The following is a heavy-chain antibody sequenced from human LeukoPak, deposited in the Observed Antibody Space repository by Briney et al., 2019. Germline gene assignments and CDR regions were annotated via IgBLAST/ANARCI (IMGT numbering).Heavy chain of an antibody. Sequence: GGSLRLSCAASRFTFSSYAMHWVRQAPGKGLEYVSAISSDGGSTYYANSVKGRFTISRDNSKNTLYLQMGSLRAEDMAVYYCARDLAARPYWGQGTLVTVSS. CDR3: ARDLAARPY. J-gene: IGHJ4*02. V-gene: IGHV3-64*01. CDR1: RFTFSSYA. D-gene: IGHD6-6*01. CDR2: ISSDGGST.